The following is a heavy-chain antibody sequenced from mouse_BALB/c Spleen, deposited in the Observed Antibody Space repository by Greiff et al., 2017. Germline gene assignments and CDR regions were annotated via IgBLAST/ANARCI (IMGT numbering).Heavy chain of an antibody. V-gene: IGHV1-7*01. CDR2: INPSTGYT. Sequence: QVQLKESGAELAKPGASVKMSCKASGYTFTSYWMHWVKQRPGQGLEWIGYINPSTGYTEYNQKFKDKATLTADKSSSTAYMQLSSLTSEDSAVYYCARSSYYGSSYLFDYWGQGTTLTVSS. J-gene: IGHJ2*01. CDR3: ARSSYYGSSYLFDY. CDR1: GYTFTSYW. D-gene: IGHD1-1*01.